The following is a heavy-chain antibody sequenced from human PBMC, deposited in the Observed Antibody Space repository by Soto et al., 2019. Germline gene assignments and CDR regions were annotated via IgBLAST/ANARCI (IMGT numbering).Heavy chain of an antibody. CDR1: GLTFSSYW. D-gene: IGHD3-10*01. J-gene: IGHJ5*02. CDR3: ARDDGTGTYYTPS. Sequence: EEQLVESGGGLVQPGRSLRLSCAASGLTFSSYWMHWVRQAPGKGLVWVSRIKRDGSDTSYAGSVKGRFTISRDNAKSILYLQMNSLRAEDTAVYYCARDDGTGTYYTPSWGQGTLVTVSS. CDR2: IKRDGSDT. V-gene: IGHV3-74*01.